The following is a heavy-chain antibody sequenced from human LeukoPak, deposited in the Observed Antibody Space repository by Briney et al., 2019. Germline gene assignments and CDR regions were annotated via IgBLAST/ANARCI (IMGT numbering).Heavy chain of an antibody. CDR3: AKVPCSGGSCYLDY. Sequence: PGGSLRLSCAASGFTFSSYGMHWVRQAPGKGLEWVAVISYDGSNKYYADSVKGRFTISRDNSKNTLYLQMNSLGAEDTAVYYCAKVPCSGGSCYLDYWGQGTLVTVSS. D-gene: IGHD2-15*01. V-gene: IGHV3-30*18. CDR2: ISYDGSNK. J-gene: IGHJ4*02. CDR1: GFTFSSYG.